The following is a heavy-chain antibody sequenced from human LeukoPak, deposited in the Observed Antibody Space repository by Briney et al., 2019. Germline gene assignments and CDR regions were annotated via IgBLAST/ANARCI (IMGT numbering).Heavy chain of an antibody. CDR3: ARDRYDSSGYYSDY. J-gene: IGHJ4*02. D-gene: IGHD3-22*01. V-gene: IGHV4-61*01. CDR2: IYYSGST. CDR1: GYSISSGYY. Sequence: SENLSLTCAVSGYSISSGYYWSWIRQPPGKGLEWIGYIYYSGSTNYNPSLKSRVTISVDTSKNQFSLKLSSVTAADTAVYYCARDRYDSSGYYSDYWGQGTLVTVSS.